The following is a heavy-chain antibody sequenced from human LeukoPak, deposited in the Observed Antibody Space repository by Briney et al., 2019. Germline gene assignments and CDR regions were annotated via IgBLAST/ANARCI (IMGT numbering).Heavy chain of an antibody. CDR1: GFTFSSYA. Sequence: GGSLRLSCAASGFTFSSYAMSWVRQAPGKGLEWVSAITGSGGSTSYAGSVKGRFTISRDNSKNTLYLQMNSLRAEDTAVYYCAKGISGSYLADYWGQGTLVTVSS. CDR3: AKGISGSYLADY. J-gene: IGHJ4*02. V-gene: IGHV3-23*01. D-gene: IGHD1-26*01. CDR2: ITGSGGST.